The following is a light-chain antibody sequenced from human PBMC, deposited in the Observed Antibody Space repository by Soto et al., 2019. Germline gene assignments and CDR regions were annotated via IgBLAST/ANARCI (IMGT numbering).Light chain of an antibody. J-gene: IGLJ1*01. CDR1: SSDVGDYNY. Sequence: QSALTQPPSASGSPRQSVTISCTGTSSDVGDYNYVSWYQQHPGKAHQLMIYEVSKRPSGVPDRFSGSKSGNTASLTVSGLQAEDEADYYCSSYAGSNRVFGTGTKLTVL. CDR2: EVS. CDR3: SSYAGSNRV. V-gene: IGLV2-8*01.